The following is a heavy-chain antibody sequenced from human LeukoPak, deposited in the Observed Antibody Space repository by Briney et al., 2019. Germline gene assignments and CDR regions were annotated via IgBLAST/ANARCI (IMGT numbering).Heavy chain of an antibody. CDR1: GFTFSGYS. J-gene: IGHJ3*02. CDR2: ISSGSSAI. Sequence: PGGSLRLSCAASGFTFSGYSMNWVRQAPGKGLEWVSYISSGSSAIYYADSVKGRFTISRDNSKNTLYLQMNSLRAEDTAVYYCARGSPPHDAFDIWGQGTMVTVSS. V-gene: IGHV3-48*01. CDR3: ARGSPPHDAFDI.